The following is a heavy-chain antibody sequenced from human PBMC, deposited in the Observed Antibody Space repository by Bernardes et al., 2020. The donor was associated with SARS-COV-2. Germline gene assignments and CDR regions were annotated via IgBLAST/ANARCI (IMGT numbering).Heavy chain of an antibody. V-gene: IGHV3-64D*09. D-gene: IGHD2-2*01. Sequence: GGTLRLSCSASGFTFSSYAMHWVRQAPGKGLEYVSAISSNGGSTYYADSVKGRFTISRDNSKNTLYLQMSSLRAEDTAVYYCVKGRPAAAPYWGQGTLVTVSS. CDR3: VKGRPAAAPY. CDR1: GFTFSSYA. J-gene: IGHJ4*02. CDR2: ISSNGGST.